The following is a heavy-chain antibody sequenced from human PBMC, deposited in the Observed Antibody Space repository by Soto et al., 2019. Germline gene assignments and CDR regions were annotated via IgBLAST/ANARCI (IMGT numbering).Heavy chain of an antibody. Sequence: SETLSLTCTVSGDSVSKYYWNWIRQPAGKGLEWIGRIHSTRSPNYNPSLKSRVTMSVDTSKNQFSLKLNLTSVTAADTAVYYCARSQAYGDYANLDTWGQGTLVTVSS. D-gene: IGHD4-17*01. CDR1: GDSVSKYY. J-gene: IGHJ5*02. V-gene: IGHV4-4*07. CDR2: IHSTRSP. CDR3: ARSQAYGDYANLDT.